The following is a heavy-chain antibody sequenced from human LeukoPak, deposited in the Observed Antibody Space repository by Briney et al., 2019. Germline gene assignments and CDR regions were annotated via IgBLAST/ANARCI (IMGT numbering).Heavy chain of an antibody. Sequence: ASVKLSCKASGYTFTSYYIHWVRQAPTQGLEWMGIINPSGGSTTYAQRFQGRVTMTRDKSTGTVYMELSSLRSEDTGVYYCARAGAYSGSYGYCGQGTLITVSS. CDR2: INPSGGST. J-gene: IGHJ4*02. CDR1: GYTFTSYY. D-gene: IGHD1-26*01. V-gene: IGHV1-46*01. CDR3: ARAGAYSGSYGY.